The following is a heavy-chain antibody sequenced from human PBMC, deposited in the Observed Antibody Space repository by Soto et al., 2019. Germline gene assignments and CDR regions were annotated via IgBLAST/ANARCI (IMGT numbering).Heavy chain of an antibody. Sequence: PSETLSLTCSVSRAFINSGGFYYSWIRQPPGKGLEWLGYIFHSGSTLYTPSLRGRLTLSADTSRNQLSLHLTSVTAADTVVYYCVRGGIAGHWFDPWGQGILVTVSS. J-gene: IGHJ5*02. CDR3: VRGGIAGHWFDP. V-gene: IGHV4-31*03. D-gene: IGHD2-21*01. CDR1: RAFINSGGFY. CDR2: IFHSGST.